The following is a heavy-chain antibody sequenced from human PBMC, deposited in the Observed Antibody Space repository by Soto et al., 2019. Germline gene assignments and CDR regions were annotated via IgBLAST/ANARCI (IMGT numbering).Heavy chain of an antibody. CDR1: GFTLSTGW. CDR2: ISSDGRST. V-gene: IGHV3-74*01. Sequence: EVQLVESGGGLVQPGGSLRISCAAPGFTLSTGWMHWVRQTPGKGLRWVSRISSDGRSTNYADSVGGRFTVSWDNARTTLYLQMSSLRVEDTAVYYCTSGAAFRGQGILVTVSS. D-gene: IGHD6-25*01. CDR3: TSGAAF. J-gene: IGHJ4*02.